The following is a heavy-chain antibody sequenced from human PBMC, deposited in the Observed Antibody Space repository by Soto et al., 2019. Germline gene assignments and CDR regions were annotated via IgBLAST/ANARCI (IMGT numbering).Heavy chain of an antibody. CDR3: TVVDSTGNWFDP. CDR1: GGSISSSDFY. Sequence: QLQLQESGPGLVKPSETLSLTSTVSGGSISSSDFYWGWLRQTPGKGLEFIGSMYYSGTTYYNPFLNSRVTISVDTSKNQFTLKLFSVTAADPAVYFCTVVDSTGNWFDPWGEGALVTVSS. J-gene: IGHJ5*02. CDR2: MYYSGTT. D-gene: IGHD6-25*01. V-gene: IGHV4-39*01.